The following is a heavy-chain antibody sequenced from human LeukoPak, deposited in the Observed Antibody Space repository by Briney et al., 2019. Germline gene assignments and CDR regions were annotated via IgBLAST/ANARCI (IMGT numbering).Heavy chain of an antibody. CDR3: ARIPDYYDSSGYYYMDV. CDR2: IYYSGST. J-gene: IGHJ6*03. Sequence: SETLSLTCTVSGGSISSGGYYWSWIRQHRGKGLEWLGYIYYSGSTYYNPSLKSRVTISVDTSKNQFSLKLSSVTAADTAVYYCARIPDYYDSSGYYYMDVWGKGTTVTVSS. D-gene: IGHD3-22*01. V-gene: IGHV4-31*03. CDR1: GGSISSGGYY.